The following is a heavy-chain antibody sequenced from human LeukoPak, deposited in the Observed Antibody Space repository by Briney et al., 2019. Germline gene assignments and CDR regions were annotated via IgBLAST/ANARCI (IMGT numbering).Heavy chain of an antibody. CDR1: RFIFSNYW. D-gene: IGHD3-10*01. CDR3: ARDIVSGSGSLDY. CDR2: VKSDGSNP. Sequence: GSLRLSCAASRFIFSNYWMHWVRQAPGKGLVWVSRVKSDGSNPSYADSVKGRFTISRDNAENMLYLQMNTLGAEDTAVYYCARDIVSGSGSLDYWGQGTPVTVSS. V-gene: IGHV3-74*01. J-gene: IGHJ4*02.